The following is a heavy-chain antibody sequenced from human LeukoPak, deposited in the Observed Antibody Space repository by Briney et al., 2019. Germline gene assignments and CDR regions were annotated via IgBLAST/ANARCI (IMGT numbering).Heavy chain of an antibody. CDR1: GGSFSGYY. J-gene: IGHJ4*02. CDR2: INHSGST. V-gene: IGHV4-34*01. CDR3: AGIMTTVPNGGY. Sequence: SETLSLTCAVYGGSFSGYYWSWIRQPPGKGLEWIGEINHSGSTNYNPSLKSRVTISVDTSKNQFSLKLSSVTAADTAVYYCAGIMTTVPNGGYWGQGTLVTVSS. D-gene: IGHD4-11*01.